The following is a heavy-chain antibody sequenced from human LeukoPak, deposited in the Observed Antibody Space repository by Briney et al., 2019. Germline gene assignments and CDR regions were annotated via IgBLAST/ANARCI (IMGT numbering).Heavy chain of an antibody. D-gene: IGHD3-9*01. CDR2: ISYDGSNK. V-gene: IGHV3-30-3*01. CDR1: GFTFSSYA. CDR3: ARDPHYDILTGYSNYFDY. Sequence: PGGSLRLSCAASGFTFSSYAMHWVRQAPGKGLEWVAVISYDGSNKYYADSVKGRFTISRDNSKNTLYLQMNSLRAEDTAVYYCARDPHYDILTGYSNYFDYWGQGTLVTVSS. J-gene: IGHJ4*02.